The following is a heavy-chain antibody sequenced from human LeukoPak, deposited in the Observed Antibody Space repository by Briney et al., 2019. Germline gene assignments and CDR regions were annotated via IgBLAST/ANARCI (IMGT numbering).Heavy chain of an antibody. Sequence: GGSLRLSCAASGLTFNTYGMHWVRQAPGQGLEWVAAIWFDGSVKHYSDAVKGRFTISRDNSLNTLYLQMNSLRVEDTAIYYCAKDTGVQFLEPAFWGQGTLVTVSS. J-gene: IGHJ4*02. CDR1: GLTFNTYG. CDR2: IWFDGSVK. V-gene: IGHV3-33*06. CDR3: AKDTGVQFLEPAF. D-gene: IGHD3-3*01.